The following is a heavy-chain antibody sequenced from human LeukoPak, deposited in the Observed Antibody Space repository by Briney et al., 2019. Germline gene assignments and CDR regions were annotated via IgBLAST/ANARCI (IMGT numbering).Heavy chain of an antibody. CDR2: LNPNSGNT. CDR3: ARQMVRDQDRYYYYGMDV. J-gene: IGHJ6*02. D-gene: IGHD3-10*01. Sequence: ASVKVSCKASGCTFTSYDINWVRQATGQGLEWMGWLNPNSGNTGYAQKFQGRVTMTRNTSISTAYMELSSLRSEDTAVYYCARQMVRDQDRYYYYGMDVWGQGTTAIVSS. V-gene: IGHV1-8*01. CDR1: GCTFTSYD.